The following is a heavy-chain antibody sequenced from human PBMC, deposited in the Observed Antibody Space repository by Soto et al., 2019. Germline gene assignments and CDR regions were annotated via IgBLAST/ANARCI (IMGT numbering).Heavy chain of an antibody. CDR1: GYTFTRYG. Sequence: ASVKVSCKASGYTFTRYGISWVRQAPGQGLEGMGWISGYNGDTNYAQKFQDRVSMTIDTSTGTAYMELRSLTSDDTAIYYCAKNGQPPYYYYGLDVWGQGTKVTVSS. CDR3: AKNGQPPYYYYGLDV. J-gene: IGHJ6*02. CDR2: ISGYNGDT. D-gene: IGHD2-8*01. V-gene: IGHV1-18*01.